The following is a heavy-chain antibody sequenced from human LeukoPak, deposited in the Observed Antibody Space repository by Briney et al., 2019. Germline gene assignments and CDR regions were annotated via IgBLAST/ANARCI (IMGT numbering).Heavy chain of an antibody. CDR1: GYTFTGYY. D-gene: IGHD3-9*01. V-gene: IGHV1-2*02. CDR2: INPNSGGT. Sequence: ASVKVSCKASGYTFTGYYMHWVRQAPGQGLEWMGWINPNSGGTNYAQKFQGRVTMTRDTSISTAYMELSRLRSDDTAVYYCARLRYFDWLQISPSDFDYWGQGTLDTVSS. J-gene: IGHJ4*02. CDR3: ARLRYFDWLQISPSDFDY.